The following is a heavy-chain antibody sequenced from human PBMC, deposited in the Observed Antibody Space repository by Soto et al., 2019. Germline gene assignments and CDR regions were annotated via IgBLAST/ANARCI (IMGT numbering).Heavy chain of an antibody. CDR3: ARSYSVTYGCFGP. Sequence: ASVKVSCKASGYTFTSYATHWVRQAPGQRPEWMGWINAGIGDIEYSEKFQGRVTITRDTSASTAYMELSSLRSEDTAVYYCARSYSVTYGCFGPWGQGTLVTVSS. CDR1: GYTFTSYA. D-gene: IGHD1-26*01. CDR2: INAGIGDI. V-gene: IGHV1-3*01. J-gene: IGHJ5*02.